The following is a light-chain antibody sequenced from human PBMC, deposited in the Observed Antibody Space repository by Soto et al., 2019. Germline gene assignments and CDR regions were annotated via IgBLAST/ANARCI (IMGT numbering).Light chain of an antibody. CDR3: QQSYSTPGT. J-gene: IGKJ1*01. CDR2: GAS. V-gene: IGKV3-20*01. Sequence: EIVLTQSPGTLSLSPGERASLSCRASQSFGGSYLAWDQQNPGQAPRLLIYGASNRATGIPDRFSGSGSGTNFTLTVSRLEPEDFATYYCQQSYSTPGTFGQGTKVDIK. CDR1: QSFGGSY.